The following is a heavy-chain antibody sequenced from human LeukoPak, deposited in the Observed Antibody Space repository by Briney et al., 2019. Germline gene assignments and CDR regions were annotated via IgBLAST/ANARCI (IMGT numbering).Heavy chain of an antibody. Sequence: GGSPRLSCAASGFTFSRFGMNWVHRAPGKGLEWISYISSSSSAIYYADSVKGRFTISRDNAKNSLYLQMSSLRDEDTAVYYCAQKGGTDHWGQGTLVTVSS. CDR2: ISSSSSAI. J-gene: IGHJ4*02. V-gene: IGHV3-48*02. D-gene: IGHD2-15*01. CDR1: GFTFSRFG. CDR3: AQKGGTDH.